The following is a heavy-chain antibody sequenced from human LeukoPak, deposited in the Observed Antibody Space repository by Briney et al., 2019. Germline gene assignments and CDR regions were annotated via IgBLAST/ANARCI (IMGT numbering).Heavy chain of an antibody. Sequence: GGSLRLSCAASGFTVSSNYMSWVRQAPGKGLEWVSVIYSGGSTYYADSVKGRFTISRHNSKNTLYLQMNSLRAEDAAVYHCARDNGDRPLDYWGQGTLVTVSS. J-gene: IGHJ4*02. V-gene: IGHV3-53*04. D-gene: IGHD4-17*01. CDR1: GFTVSSNY. CDR3: ARDNGDRPLDY. CDR2: IYSGGST.